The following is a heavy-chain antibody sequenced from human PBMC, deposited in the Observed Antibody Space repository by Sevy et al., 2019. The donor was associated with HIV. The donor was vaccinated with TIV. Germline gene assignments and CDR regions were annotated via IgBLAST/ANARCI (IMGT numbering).Heavy chain of an antibody. Sequence: GGSLRLSCAASGFTFSSYWMSWVRQAPGKGLEWVANIKQDGSEKYYVDSVKGRFTISRDNAKNSLYLQMNSLRAEDTAVYYCARGGYCSSTSCYMLVVWDPYVYNWFDPWGQGTLVTVSS. CDR3: ARGGYCSSTSCYMLVVWDPYVYNWFDP. CDR1: GFTFSSYW. D-gene: IGHD2-2*02. J-gene: IGHJ5*02. CDR2: IKQDGSEK. V-gene: IGHV3-7*01.